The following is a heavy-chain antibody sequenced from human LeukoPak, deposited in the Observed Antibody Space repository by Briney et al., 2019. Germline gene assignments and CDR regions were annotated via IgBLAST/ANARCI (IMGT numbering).Heavy chain of an antibody. CDR2: ISYDGSNK. J-gene: IGHJ3*02. Sequence: GGSLRLSCAASGFTFSSYGMHWVRQAPGKGLEWVAVISYDGSNKYYADSVKGRFTISRDNSKNTLYLQMNSLRAEDTAVYYCCAFDIWGQETMVTVSS. CDR1: GFTFSSYG. CDR3: CAFDI. V-gene: IGHV3-30*03.